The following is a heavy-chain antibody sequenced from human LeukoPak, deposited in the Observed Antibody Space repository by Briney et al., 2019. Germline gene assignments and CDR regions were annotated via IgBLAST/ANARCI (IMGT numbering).Heavy chain of an antibody. CDR2: INPNSGGT. V-gene: IGHV1-2*02. CDR3: ARPGTFHYYDSSGYYLR. D-gene: IGHD3-22*01. J-gene: IGHJ3*01. CDR1: GYTFTSYD. Sequence: ASVKVSCKASGYTFTSYDINWVRQATGQGLEWMGWINPNSGGTNYAQKFQGRVTMTRDTSISTAYMELSRLRSDDTAVYYCARPGTFHYYDSSGYYLRWGQGTMVTVSS.